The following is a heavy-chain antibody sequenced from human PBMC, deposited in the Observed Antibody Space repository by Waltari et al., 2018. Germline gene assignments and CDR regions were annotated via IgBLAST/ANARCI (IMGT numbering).Heavy chain of an antibody. CDR1: GGSISSSSYS. D-gene: IGHD3-3*01. V-gene: IGHV4-39*07. Sequence: QLQLQESGPGLVKPSATLSLTCTVSGGSISSSSYSWGWIRQPPGRGLEWIGSIYYSGSTYYNPSLKSRVTISVDTSKNQFSLKLSSVTAADTAVYYCASTYYDFWSGSNYYGMDVWGQGTTVTVSS. CDR3: ASTYYDFWSGSNYYGMDV. CDR2: IYYSGST. J-gene: IGHJ6*02.